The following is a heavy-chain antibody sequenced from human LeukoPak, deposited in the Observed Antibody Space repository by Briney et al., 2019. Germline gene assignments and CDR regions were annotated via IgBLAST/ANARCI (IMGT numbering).Heavy chain of an antibody. CDR1: GFRFSSYW. Sequence: PGGSLRLSCAASGFRFSSYWMSWVRQAPGKGLEWVANIKQDGRERYYVDSVKGRFAISRDNAKNSLHLQLNSLRVEDTAVYYSARDGDYEFAYWGQGTLVTVSS. J-gene: IGHJ4*02. CDR3: ARDGDYEFAY. V-gene: IGHV3-7*01. D-gene: IGHD4-17*01. CDR2: IKQDGRER.